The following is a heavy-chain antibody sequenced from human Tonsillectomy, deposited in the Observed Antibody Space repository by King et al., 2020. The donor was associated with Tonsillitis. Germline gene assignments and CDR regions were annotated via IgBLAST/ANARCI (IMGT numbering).Heavy chain of an antibody. V-gene: IGHV1-69*01. CDR3: AREPGYCSGGSCWSAEAAFDI. Sequence: VQLVESGAEVKKPGSSVKVSCKASGGTFSSYAISWVRQAPGQGLEWMGGIIPIFGTANYAQTFQGRVTITADESTSTAYMELSSLRSEDTAVYYCAREPGYCSGGSCWSAEAAFDIWGQGTMVTVSA. D-gene: IGHD2-15*01. J-gene: IGHJ3*02. CDR2: IIPIFGTA. CDR1: GGTFSSYA.